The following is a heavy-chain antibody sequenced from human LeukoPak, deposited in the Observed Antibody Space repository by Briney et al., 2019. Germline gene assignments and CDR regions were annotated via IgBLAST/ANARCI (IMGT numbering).Heavy chain of an antibody. CDR2: ISAYNGNT. CDR3: ARGTFRETTWYYYGMDV. V-gene: IGHV1-18*01. D-gene: IGHD1-7*01. Sequence: ASVKVSCKASGYTFTSYGISWVRQAPGQGLEWMGLISAYNGNTNYAQKLQDRVTMTADTSTSTAYLELRSLRSDDTAVYYCARGTFRETTWYYYGMDVWGEGNTVTVSS. J-gene: IGHJ6*04. CDR1: GYTFTSYG.